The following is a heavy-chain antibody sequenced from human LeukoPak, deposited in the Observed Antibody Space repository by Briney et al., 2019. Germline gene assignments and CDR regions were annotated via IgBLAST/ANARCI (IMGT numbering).Heavy chain of an antibody. CDR2: IYYSGST. D-gene: IGHD4-17*01. Sequence: KASETLSLTCAVSGGSISSSSYYWGWIRQPPGKGLEWIGSIYYSGSTYYNPSLKSRVTISVDTSKNQFSLKLSSVTAADTAVYYCARDLRVTTAPDYYYYGMDVWGQGTTVTVSS. J-gene: IGHJ6*02. V-gene: IGHV4-39*07. CDR1: GGSISSSSYY. CDR3: ARDLRVTTAPDYYYYGMDV.